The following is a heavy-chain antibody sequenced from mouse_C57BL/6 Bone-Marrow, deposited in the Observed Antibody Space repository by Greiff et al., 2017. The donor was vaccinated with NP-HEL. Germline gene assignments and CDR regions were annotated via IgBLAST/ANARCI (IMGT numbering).Heavy chain of an antibody. CDR2: IDPSDSYT. V-gene: IGHV1-59*01. J-gene: IGHJ3*01. CDR3: ARKAGFAY. CDR1: GYTFTSYW. Sequence: VQVVESGAELVRPGTSVKLSCKASGYTFTSYWMHWVKQRPGQGLEWIGVIDPSDSYTNYNQKFKGKATLTVDTSSSTAYMQLSSLTSEDSAVYYCARKAGFAYWGQGTLVTVSA.